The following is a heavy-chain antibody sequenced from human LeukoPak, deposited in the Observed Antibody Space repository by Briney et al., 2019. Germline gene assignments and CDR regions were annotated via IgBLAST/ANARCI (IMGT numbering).Heavy chain of an antibody. J-gene: IGHJ4*02. CDR3: ARHSGSGWQALGY. CDR1: GYTFSNYG. V-gene: IGHV1-18*04. D-gene: IGHD6-19*01. Sequence: GASVKVSCKASGYTFSNYGISWVRQAPGLGLEWMGWTSYKGNTNYAQKFQDRVTMTTDTSTTTAYMELRSLESDDTAVYYCARHSGSGWQALGYWGQGTLVTVSS. CDR2: TSYKGNT.